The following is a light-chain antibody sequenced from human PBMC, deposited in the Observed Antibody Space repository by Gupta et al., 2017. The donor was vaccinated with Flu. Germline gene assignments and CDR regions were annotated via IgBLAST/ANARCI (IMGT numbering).Light chain of an antibody. Sequence: SFELTQPPSVSVSPGQTATITCSGTGNELGDIYVSWYQQKPGQSPVLVIYQDIQRPSGIHERFSGSNSGDTATLSISETQAMDEADYYCQAWDSGTCGFGGGTKLTVL. CDR3: QAWDSGTCG. J-gene: IGLJ2*01. CDR2: QDI. V-gene: IGLV3-1*01. CDR1: ELGDIY.